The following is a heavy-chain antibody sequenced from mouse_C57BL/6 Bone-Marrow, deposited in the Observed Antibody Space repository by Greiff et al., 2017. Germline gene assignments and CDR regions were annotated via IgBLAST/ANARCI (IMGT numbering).Heavy chain of an antibody. CDR2: IYPGSGNT. CDR3: AGEGS. V-gene: IGHV1-76*01. J-gene: IGHJ3*01. CDR1: GYTFTDYY. Sequence: QVQLQQSGAELVRPGASVKLSCKASGYTFTDYYINWVKQRPGQGLEWIARIYPGSGNTYYNEKFKGKATLTAEKSSSTASMQLSSLTSEDSAVYFCAGEGSRGQGTLVTVSA.